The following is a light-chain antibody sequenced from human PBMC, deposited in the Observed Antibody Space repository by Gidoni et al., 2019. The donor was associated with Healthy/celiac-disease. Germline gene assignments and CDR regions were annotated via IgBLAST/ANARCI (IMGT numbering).Light chain of an antibody. CDR3: QQSYSTPMYT. CDR2: AAS. Sequence: DIQINKSPSDLSASVGDRFTITFRASSSISSYLNWDQHKPWKAPKLLIYAASSLHSGVPSRFIGSGSGTDCTLTISSLQPEDFATYYCQQSYSTPMYTFGQGTKLEIK. V-gene: IGKV1-39*01. CDR1: SSISSY. J-gene: IGKJ2*01.